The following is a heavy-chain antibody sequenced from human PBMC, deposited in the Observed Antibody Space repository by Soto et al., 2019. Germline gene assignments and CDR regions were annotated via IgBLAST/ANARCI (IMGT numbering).Heavy chain of an antibody. CDR1: GFTFSDYY. CDR2: ISSSSSYT. D-gene: IGHD3-22*01. J-gene: IGHJ4*02. Sequence: GGSLRLSCAASGFTFSDYYMSWIRQAPGKGLEWVSYISSSSSYTNYADSVKGRFTISRDNAKNSLYLQMNSLRAEDTAVYYCARDAHPPYYYDSSGYYVLWGQGTLVTVSS. V-gene: IGHV3-11*05. CDR3: ARDAHPPYYYDSSGYYVL.